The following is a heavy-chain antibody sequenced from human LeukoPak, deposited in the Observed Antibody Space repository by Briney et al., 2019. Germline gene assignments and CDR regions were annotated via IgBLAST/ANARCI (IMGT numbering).Heavy chain of an antibody. CDR3: ARVVKARIPAFDY. Sequence: ASVKVSCKASGYIFTGYAIHWVRQAPGQRLEWMGRINGGSDNTKNSQKFQGRVTITRDTSASTAYMELSSLRPEDTAVYYCARVVKARIPAFDYWGQGTLVTVSS. D-gene: IGHD4-23*01. J-gene: IGHJ4*02. V-gene: IGHV1-3*01. CDR2: INGGSDNT. CDR1: GYIFTGYA.